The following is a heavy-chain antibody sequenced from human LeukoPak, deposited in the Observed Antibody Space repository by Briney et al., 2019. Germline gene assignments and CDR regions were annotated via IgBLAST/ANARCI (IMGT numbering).Heavy chain of an antibody. CDR3: ATGSHGGGDF. J-gene: IGHJ4*02. CDR2: IIPVFGSP. D-gene: IGHD3-16*01. V-gene: IGHV1-69*01. CDR1: GVNFGSYD. Sequence: SVKVSCKSSGVNFGSYDILWVRQAPGQGLEWLGAIIPVFGSPNYAQKFQDRLTIMADESTSTVYMELHSLTSNDTAVFYCATGSHGGGDFWGQGTLVIVSS.